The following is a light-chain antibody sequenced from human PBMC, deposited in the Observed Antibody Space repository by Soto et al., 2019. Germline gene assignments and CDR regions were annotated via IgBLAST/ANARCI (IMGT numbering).Light chain of an antibody. V-gene: IGKV1-5*01. J-gene: IGKJ1*01. CDR1: QSISSL. Sequence: DIQMTQSPSTLSASVGDRVTITCRASQSISSLLAWYQQKPGKAPKLLIYDASSLESGVPSGFRGSGSGTESTLTISRLQPDDFAAYYCQQYNSYQTFGQGTKVEIK. CDR3: QQYNSYQT. CDR2: DAS.